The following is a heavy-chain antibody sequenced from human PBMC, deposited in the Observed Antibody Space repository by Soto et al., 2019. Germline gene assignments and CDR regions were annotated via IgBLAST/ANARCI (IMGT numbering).Heavy chain of an antibody. Sequence: QVQLVQSGAEVKKPGSSVKVSCKASGGTFSSYAISWVRQAPGQGLEWMGGIIPIFGTANYAQKFQGRVTITADESTSTAYMELSNLRSEDTAVYYCARGGADYYDSSGYTAFDYWGQGTLVTVSA. CDR1: GGTFSSYA. J-gene: IGHJ4*02. D-gene: IGHD3-22*01. CDR3: ARGGADYYDSSGYTAFDY. V-gene: IGHV1-69*12. CDR2: IIPIFGTA.